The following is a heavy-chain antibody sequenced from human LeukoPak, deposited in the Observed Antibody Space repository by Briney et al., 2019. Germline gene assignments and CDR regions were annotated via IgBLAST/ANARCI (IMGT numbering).Heavy chain of an antibody. CDR2: IRCDGSNK. J-gene: IGHJ1*01. CDR1: GFTFSSYG. D-gene: IGHD6-13*01. CDR3: AKDPQQLVRSFQH. Sequence: GGSLRLSCAASGFTFSSYGMHWVRQAPGKGLEWVAFIRCDGSNKYYADSVKGRFTISRDNSKNTLYLQMNSLRAEDTAVYYCAKDPQQLVRSFQHWGQGTLVAVSS. V-gene: IGHV3-30*02.